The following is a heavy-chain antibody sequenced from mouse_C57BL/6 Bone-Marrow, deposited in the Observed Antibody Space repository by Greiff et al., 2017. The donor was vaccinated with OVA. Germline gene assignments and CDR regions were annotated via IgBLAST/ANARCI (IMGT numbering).Heavy chain of an antibody. V-gene: IGHV1-55*01. J-gene: IGHJ3*01. CDR3: LKDSAWFAY. Sequence: QVHVKQPGAELVKPGASVKMSCKASGYTFTSYWITWVKQRPGQGLEWIGDIYPGSGSTNYNEKFKSKATLTVDTSSSTAYMQLSSLTSEDSAVYYCLKDSAWFAYWGQGTLVTVSA. CDR2: IYPGSGST. CDR1: GYTFTSYW.